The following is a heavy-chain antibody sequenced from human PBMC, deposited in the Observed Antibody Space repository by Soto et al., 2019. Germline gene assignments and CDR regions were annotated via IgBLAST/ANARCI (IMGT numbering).Heavy chain of an antibody. V-gene: IGHV4-4*02. CDR3: ASRDPGTSVDY. D-gene: IGHD1-7*01. CDR2: IYRTGST. J-gene: IGHJ4*02. CDR1: GGSFTSNNW. Sequence: SETLSLTCAVSGGSFTSNNWWTWVRQPPGQGLEWIGEIYRTGSTNYNPSLKSRVTISLDKSENQFSLKVTSLTAADTAVYYGASRDPGTSVDYWGQGTLVTVSS.